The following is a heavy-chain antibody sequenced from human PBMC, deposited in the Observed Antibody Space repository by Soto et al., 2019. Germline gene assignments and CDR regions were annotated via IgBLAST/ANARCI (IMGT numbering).Heavy chain of an antibody. CDR1: GYNFITYG. CDR3: ARTEPVVVTAHFGY. D-gene: IGHD2-21*02. Sequence: QVQLVQSGAEVKPPGASVKVSCKASGYNFITYGISWVRQAPGQGLEWMGWISAYRGTTNYAQKFQGRVTMTTETSTMTAFMELRSLRSDDTAVYYCARTEPVVVTAHFGYWGLGTLVTVSS. V-gene: IGHV1-18*01. CDR2: ISAYRGTT. J-gene: IGHJ4*02.